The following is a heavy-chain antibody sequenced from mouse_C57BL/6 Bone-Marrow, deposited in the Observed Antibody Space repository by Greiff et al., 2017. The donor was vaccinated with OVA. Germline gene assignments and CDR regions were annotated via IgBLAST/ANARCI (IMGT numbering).Heavy chain of an antibody. J-gene: IGHJ1*03. CDR1: GYTFTDYN. D-gene: IGHD2-3*01. V-gene: IGHV1-22*01. CDR2: INPNNGGT. Sequence: EVQLQESGPELVKPGASVKMSCKASGYTFTDYNMHWVKQSHGKSLEWIGYINPNNGGTSYNQKFKGKATLTVNKSSSTAYMELRSLTSEDSAVYYCANRWLPWYFDVWGTGTTVTVSS. CDR3: ANRWLPWYFDV.